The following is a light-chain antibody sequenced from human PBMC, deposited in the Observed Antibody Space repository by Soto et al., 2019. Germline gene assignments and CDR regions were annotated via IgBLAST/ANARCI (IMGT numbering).Light chain of an antibody. CDR1: QSVSSSY. Sequence: EIVLTQSPGTLSMSAGERATLSCRASQSVSSSYLAWYQQKPGQAPRLLNYGASRRATGIPDRFSGSGSGTDFTLTISRLEPEDFAVYYCQQYASFLRTFGQGTKVEIK. V-gene: IGKV3-20*01. CDR2: GAS. J-gene: IGKJ1*01. CDR3: QQYASFLRT.